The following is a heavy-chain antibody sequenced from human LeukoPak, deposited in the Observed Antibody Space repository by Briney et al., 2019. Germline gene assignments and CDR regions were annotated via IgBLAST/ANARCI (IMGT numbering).Heavy chain of an antibody. D-gene: IGHD1-26*01. CDR2: IIPIFGTA. CDR1: GGTFSSYA. CDR3: ARDKYVGATYFDY. V-gene: IGHV1-69*01. J-gene: IGHJ4*02. Sequence: SVTVSCKASGGTFSSYAISWVRQAPGQGLEWMGGIIPIFGTANYAQKFQGRVTITEDESTSTAYMELSSLRSEDTAVYYCARDKYVGATYFDYWGQGTLVTVSS.